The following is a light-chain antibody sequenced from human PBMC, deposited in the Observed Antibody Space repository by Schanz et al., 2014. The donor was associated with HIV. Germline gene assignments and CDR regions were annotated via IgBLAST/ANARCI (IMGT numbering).Light chain of an antibody. J-gene: IGLJ1*01. Sequence: QSALTQPPSASGSPGQSVTISCTGTSSDVGGYNYVSWYQQHPGKAPKLMIYEVSKRPSGVPDRFSGSKSGNTASLIISGLQAEDEADYYCCSFAGADSLFVFGIGTKLTVL. CDR3: CSFAGADSLFV. CDR2: EVS. V-gene: IGLV2-8*01. CDR1: SSDVGGYNY.